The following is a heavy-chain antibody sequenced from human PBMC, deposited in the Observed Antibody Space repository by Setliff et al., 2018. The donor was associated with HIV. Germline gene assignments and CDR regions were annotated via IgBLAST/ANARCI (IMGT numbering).Heavy chain of an antibody. Sequence: SVKVSCKASGYTFTTYHLHWVRQAPGQGLEWMGGIIPIFGTANYAQKFQGRVTITADESTSTAYMEMSSLRSEDMAIYYCARSDSGWPHYQYHHMDVWGKGTTVTVSS. CDR1: GYTFTTYH. CDR2: IIPIFGTA. V-gene: IGHV1-69*13. D-gene: IGHD6-19*01. CDR3: ARSDSGWPHYQYHHMDV. J-gene: IGHJ6*04.